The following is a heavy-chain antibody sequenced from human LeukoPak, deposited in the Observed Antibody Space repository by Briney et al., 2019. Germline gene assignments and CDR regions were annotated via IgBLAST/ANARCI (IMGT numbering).Heavy chain of an antibody. CDR3: ARDTVTTFRFRDYYYYGMDV. CDR1: GFTFSSYS. J-gene: IGHJ6*02. D-gene: IGHD4-17*01. V-gene: IGHV3-53*01. CDR2: IYSGGST. Sequence: QPGGSLRLSCAASGFTFSSYSMNWVRQAPGKGLEWVSVIYSGGSTYYADSVKGRFTISRDNSKNTLYLQMNSLRAEDTAVYYCARDTVTTFRFRDYYYYGMDVWGQGTTVTVSS.